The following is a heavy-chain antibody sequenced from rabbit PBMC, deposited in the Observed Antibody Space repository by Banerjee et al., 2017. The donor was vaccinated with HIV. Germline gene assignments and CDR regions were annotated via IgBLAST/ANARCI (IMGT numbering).Heavy chain of an antibody. CDR2: IYVGSSGST. D-gene: IGHD4-1*01. CDR3: ARDLAGVIGWNFNL. CDR1: GFSFSSSYW. Sequence: EESGGDLVKPEGSLTLTCTASGFSFSSSYWICWVRQAPGKGLEWIACIYVGSSGSTYYASWAKGRLTISKTSWTTVTLQMTSLTAADTATYFCARDLAGVIGWNFNLWGPGTLVTVS. V-gene: IGHV1S45*01. J-gene: IGHJ4*01.